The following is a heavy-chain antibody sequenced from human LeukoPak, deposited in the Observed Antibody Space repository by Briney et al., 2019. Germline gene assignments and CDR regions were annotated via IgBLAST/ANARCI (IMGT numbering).Heavy chain of an antibody. V-gene: IGHV1-18*01. Sequence: ASVKVSCKASGYTFTSYGISWVRQAPGQGLEWMVWMSAYNGNTNYAQKLQGRVTMTTDTSTSTAYMELRSLRSDDTAVYYCARYSGSPAYYYYGMDVWGQGTTVTVSS. CDR2: MSAYNGNT. D-gene: IGHD1-26*01. CDR3: ARYSGSPAYYYYGMDV. J-gene: IGHJ6*02. CDR1: GYTFTSYG.